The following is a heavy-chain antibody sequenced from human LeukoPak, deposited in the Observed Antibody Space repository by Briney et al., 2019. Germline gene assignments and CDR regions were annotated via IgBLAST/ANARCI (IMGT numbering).Heavy chain of an antibody. J-gene: IGHJ4*02. V-gene: IGHV1-2*02. D-gene: IGHD6-13*01. CDR2: SNPNSGGT. Sequence: ASVKVSCKASGYTFTGDYMHWVRQAPGQGLEWMGWSNPNSGGTNYAQKFQGRVPMTRDTSISTDYMELSRLRSDNTAVYYCARDLNKSAKLVLGYWGQGTLVTVSS. CDR3: ARDLNKSAKLVLGY. CDR1: GYTFTGDY.